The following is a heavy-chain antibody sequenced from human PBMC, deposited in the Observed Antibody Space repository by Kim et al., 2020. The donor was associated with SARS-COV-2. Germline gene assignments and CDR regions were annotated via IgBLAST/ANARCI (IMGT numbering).Heavy chain of an antibody. CDR3: AKDPQHAPSNYYYDSSGLGYFQH. CDR2: ISGSGGST. CDR1: GFTFSSYA. V-gene: IGHV3-23*01. J-gene: IGHJ1*01. Sequence: GGSLRLSCAASGFTFSSYAMSWVRQAPGKGLEWVSAISGSGGSTYYADSVKGRFTISRDNSKNTLYLQMNSLRAEDTAVYYCAKDPQHAPSNYYYDSSGLGYFQHWGQGTLVTVSS. D-gene: IGHD3-22*01.